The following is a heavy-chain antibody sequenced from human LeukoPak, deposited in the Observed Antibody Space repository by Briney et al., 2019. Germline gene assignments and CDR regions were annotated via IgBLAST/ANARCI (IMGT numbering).Heavy chain of an antibody. V-gene: IGHV3-33*01. D-gene: IGHD6-19*01. J-gene: IGHJ5*02. Sequence: GGSLRLSCAASGFTFSSYGMHWVRQAPGKGLEWVAVIWYDGSNKYYADSVKGRFTISRDNSKNTLYLQMNSLRAEDTAVYYCARDPQQWLVLELNWFDPWGQGTLVTVSS. CDR3: ARDPQQWLVLELNWFDP. CDR1: GFTFSSYG. CDR2: IWYDGSNK.